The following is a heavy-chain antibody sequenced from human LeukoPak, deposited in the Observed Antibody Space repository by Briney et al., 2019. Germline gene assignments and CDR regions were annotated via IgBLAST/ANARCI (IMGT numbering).Heavy chain of an antibody. Sequence: SETLSLTCSVSGGSMTNLYWTWIRQPPGKGLEWIGDIYDSGSTRYNTSLESRVTISVDTSKNQFSLKLSSGTAADTAVYYCAKGGSTNFYYGDVWGQGATVTVSS. V-gene: IGHV4-59*01. CDR2: IYDSGST. CDR3: AKGGSTNFYYGDV. D-gene: IGHD2/OR15-2a*01. CDR1: GGSMTNLY. J-gene: IGHJ6*02.